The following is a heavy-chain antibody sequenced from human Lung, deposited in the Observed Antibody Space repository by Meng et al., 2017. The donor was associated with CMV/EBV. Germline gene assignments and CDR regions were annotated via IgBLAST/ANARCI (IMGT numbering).Heavy chain of an antibody. CDR3: AKGPYCTTSSCHGGMAFDI. Sequence: GGSLRLSCAASGFPFSTYGMHWVRQAPGKGLEWVAVIWYDGSNTHYADSVKGRFTISRDNSKRTLDLQMNSLRGEDTAVYYCAKGPYCTTSSCHGGMAFDIWGQGTLVTVSS. J-gene: IGHJ3*02. V-gene: IGHV3-33*06. CDR1: GFPFSTYG. D-gene: IGHD2-8*01. CDR2: IWYDGSNT.